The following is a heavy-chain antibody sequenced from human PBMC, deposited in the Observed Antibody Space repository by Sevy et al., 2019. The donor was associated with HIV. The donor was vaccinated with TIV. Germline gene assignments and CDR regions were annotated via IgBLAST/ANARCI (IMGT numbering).Heavy chain of an antibody. Sequence: SETLSLTCTVSGGSISSYYWSWIRQPPGKGLEWIGDIYYSGSTNYNPSLKSRVTISVDTFKNQFSLKLSSVTAADTAVYYCAREGYCSSTSCYNYYYMDVWGKGTTVTVSS. D-gene: IGHD2-2*02. J-gene: IGHJ6*03. V-gene: IGHV4-59*01. CDR2: IYYSGST. CDR3: AREGYCSSTSCYNYYYMDV. CDR1: GGSISSYY.